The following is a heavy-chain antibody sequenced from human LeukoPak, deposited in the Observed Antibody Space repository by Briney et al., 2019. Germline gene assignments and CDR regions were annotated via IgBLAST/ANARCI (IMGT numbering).Heavy chain of an antibody. D-gene: IGHD2-2*01. CDR1: GASLSGYY. CDR3: ARAKERYQYYYYYGMDV. Sequence: LSLTCTVSGASLSGYYWTWVRQAPGKGLEWVAVIWYDGSNKYYADSVKGRFTISRDNSKNTLYLQMNSLRAEDTAVYYCARAKERYQYYYYYGMDVWGQGTTVTVSS. CDR2: IWYDGSNK. V-gene: IGHV3-33*08. J-gene: IGHJ6*02.